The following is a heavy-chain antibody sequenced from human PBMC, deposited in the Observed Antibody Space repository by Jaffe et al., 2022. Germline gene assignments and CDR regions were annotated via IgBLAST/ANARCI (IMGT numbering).Heavy chain of an antibody. Sequence: EVQLVESGGGLVQPGGSLRLSCVVSGFIFSPYEMNWVRQAPGKGLEWVSFISGSANTINYADSVKGRFTISRDNTKNSLYLQMNSLRAEDTAVYYCARGAAVDDAFDIWGQGTMITVSS. CDR3: ARGAAVDDAFDI. CDR1: GFIFSPYE. D-gene: IGHD6-19*01. V-gene: IGHV3-48*03. CDR2: ISGSANTI. J-gene: IGHJ3*02.